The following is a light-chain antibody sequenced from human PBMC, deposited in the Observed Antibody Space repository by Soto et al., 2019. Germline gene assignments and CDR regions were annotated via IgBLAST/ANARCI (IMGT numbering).Light chain of an antibody. CDR1: GSDIGTYNF. Sequence: QSALTQPASVSGSPGQSVTISCSGSGSDIGTYNFVSWYQHHPGRAPKLIISEVANRPSGVSDRFSGSKSGRLASLTISGVLDDDEAVYYCSSSTATGTLVVFGVGTKLTVL. CDR2: EVA. J-gene: IGLJ3*02. CDR3: SSSTATGTLVV. V-gene: IGLV2-14*01.